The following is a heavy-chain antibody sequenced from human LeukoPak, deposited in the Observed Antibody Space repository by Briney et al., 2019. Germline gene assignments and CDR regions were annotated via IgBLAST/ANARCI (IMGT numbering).Heavy chain of an antibody. D-gene: IGHD6-13*01. CDR3: ARDLGQQQLGYYYGMDV. Sequence: APVKVSCKASGGTFSSYAISWVRQAPGQGLEWMGRIIPILGIANYAQKFQGRVTITADKSTSTAYMELSSLRSEDTAVYYCARDLGQQQLGYYYGMDVWGQGTTVTVSS. CDR2: IIPILGIA. V-gene: IGHV1-69*04. CDR1: GGTFSSYA. J-gene: IGHJ6*02.